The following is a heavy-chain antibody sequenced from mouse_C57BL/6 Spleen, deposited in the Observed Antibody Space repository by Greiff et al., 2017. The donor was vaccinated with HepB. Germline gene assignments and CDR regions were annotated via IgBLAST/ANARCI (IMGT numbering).Heavy chain of an antibody. CDR3: ARYGSSYVNWYFDV. CDR2: ISYDGSN. D-gene: IGHD1-1*01. CDR1: GYSITSGYY. V-gene: IGHV3-6*01. J-gene: IGHJ1*03. Sequence: VQLQQSGPGLVKPSQSLSLTCSVTGYSITSGYYWNWIRQFPGNKLEWMGYISYDGSNNYNPSLKNRISITRDTSKNQFFLKLNSVTTEDTATYYCARYGSSYVNWYFDVWGTGTTVTVSS.